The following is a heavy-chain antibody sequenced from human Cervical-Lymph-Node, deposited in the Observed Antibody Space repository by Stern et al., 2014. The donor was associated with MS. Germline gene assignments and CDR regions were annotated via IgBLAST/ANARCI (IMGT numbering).Heavy chain of an antibody. V-gene: IGHV1-46*04. J-gene: IGHJ4*02. CDR3: ARDVARKYYFDY. CDR2: INPSTGSS. Sequence: QLVQSGPEVQKPGASVRISCKASGYTFTSHYMHWVRQAPGQGLEWMGLINPSTGSSIYAQRLQGRLAMTRDTSSTTVYLELTTLTSEETALYFCARDVARKYYFDYWGQGTLVTVSS. CDR1: GYTFTSHY. D-gene: IGHD2-21*01.